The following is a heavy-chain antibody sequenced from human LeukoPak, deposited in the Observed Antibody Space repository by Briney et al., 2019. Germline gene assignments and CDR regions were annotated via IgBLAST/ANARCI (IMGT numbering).Heavy chain of an antibody. CDR3: ARCPGWFDP. CDR2: IYYSGNT. J-gene: IGHJ5*02. V-gene: IGHV4-31*03. Sequence: SETLSLTCSVSGGSISSGGYYWSWIRQHPGKSLEWIGYIYYSGNTYYNPSLKSRITISVDTSKNQFSLNLTSVTAADTAVYYCARCPGWFDPWGQGTLVTVSS. CDR1: GGSISSGGYY.